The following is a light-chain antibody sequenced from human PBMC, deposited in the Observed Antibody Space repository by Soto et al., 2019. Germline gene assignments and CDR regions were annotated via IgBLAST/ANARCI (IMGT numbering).Light chain of an antibody. CDR3: QQRSNWPTRVT. CDR2: ESS. CDR1: QNAATY. Sequence: EVVMSQSPATLSVSPGERATLSCRASQNAATYLDWYQQKPGQAPRLLIYESSNRATGIAARFSGSGSGTDFTLTISSLEPEDFAVYYCQQRSNWPTRVTFGQGTRLEI. V-gene: IGKV3-11*01. J-gene: IGKJ5*01.